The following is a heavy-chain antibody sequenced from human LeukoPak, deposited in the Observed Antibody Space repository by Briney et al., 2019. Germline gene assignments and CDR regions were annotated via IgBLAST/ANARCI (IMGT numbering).Heavy chain of an antibody. V-gene: IGHV1-18*01. CDR3: ARDCSNGVCYPRDY. Sequence: ASVKVSCKASGYTLSGYGISWVRQGPGQGLEWMGWITTYNGDKKYSEKFQGRVTMSTDTSTGTYYMELKSLRSDDTAIYYCARDCSNGVCYPRDYWGQGTLVTVS. D-gene: IGHD2-8*01. CDR2: ITTYNGDK. CDR1: GYTLSGYG. J-gene: IGHJ4*02.